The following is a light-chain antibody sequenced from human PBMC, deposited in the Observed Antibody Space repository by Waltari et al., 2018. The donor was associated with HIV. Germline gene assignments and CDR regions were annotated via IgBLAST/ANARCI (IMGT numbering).Light chain of an antibody. CDR1: SSDVGAYKF. V-gene: IGLV2-11*01. CDR3: CSYAGNYAWV. J-gene: IGLJ3*02. Sequence: QSALTQPRSVSGSPGQSVTISCTGTSSDVGAYKFVSWYQQHPGKAPKLLIYDVTTRPSGVPDRFAGSKSCNSASLIISGLQAGDEAHYFCCSYAGNYAWVFVGGTKLTVL. CDR2: DVT.